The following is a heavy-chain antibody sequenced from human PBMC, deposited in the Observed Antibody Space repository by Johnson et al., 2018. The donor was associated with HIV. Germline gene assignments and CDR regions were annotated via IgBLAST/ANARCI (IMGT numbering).Heavy chain of an antibody. V-gene: IGHV3-30*18. CDR2: ISYDGSNK. CDR3: AKYLHYYDSSGYYLDAFDI. D-gene: IGHD3-22*01. Sequence: QVQLVESGGGVVQPGRSLRLSCAASGFTFSSYAMHWVRQAPGKGLEWVAVISYDGSNKYYADSVKGRFTISRDNSKNTLYLQMNSLRAEDTAVYYCAKYLHYYDSSGYYLDAFDIWGQGTMVTVSS. J-gene: IGHJ3*02. CDR1: GFTFSSYA.